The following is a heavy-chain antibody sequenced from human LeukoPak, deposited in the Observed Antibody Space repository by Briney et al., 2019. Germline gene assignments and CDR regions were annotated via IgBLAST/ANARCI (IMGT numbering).Heavy chain of an antibody. CDR1: GFTFSSYW. V-gene: IGHV3-74*01. CDR3: ARMYYHDSSDYYWAPDY. Sequence: GGSLRLSCAASGFTFSSYWMHWVRQAPGKGLVWVSRINSAGGSTSYADSVEGRFTISRDNAKNTLYLQMNSLRAEDTAVYFCARMYYHDSSDYYWAPDYWGQGTLVTVSS. J-gene: IGHJ4*02. CDR2: INSAGGST. D-gene: IGHD3-22*01.